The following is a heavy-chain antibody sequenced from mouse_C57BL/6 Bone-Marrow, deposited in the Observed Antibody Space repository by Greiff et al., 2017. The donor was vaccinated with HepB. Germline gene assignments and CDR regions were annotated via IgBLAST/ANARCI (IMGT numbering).Heavy chain of an antibody. J-gene: IGHJ1*03. CDR3: ARRSTGYFDV. CDR1: GYTFTSYW. D-gene: IGHD5-1*01. Sequence: QVQLQQPGAELVRPGTSVKLSCKASGYTFTSYWMHWVKQRPGQGLEWIGVIDPSDSYTNYNQKFKGKATLTVDTSSSTAYMQLSSLTSEDSAVYYCARRSTGYFDVWGTGTTVTVSS. V-gene: IGHV1-59*01. CDR2: IDPSDSYT.